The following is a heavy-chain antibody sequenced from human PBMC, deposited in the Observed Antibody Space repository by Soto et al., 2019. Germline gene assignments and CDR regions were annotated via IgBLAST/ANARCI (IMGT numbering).Heavy chain of an antibody. J-gene: IGHJ4*02. V-gene: IGHV3-30-3*01. CDR1: GFTFSSYA. CDR3: AREGWYYDSSGYYVPTYYFDY. D-gene: IGHD3-22*01. CDR2: ISYDGSNK. Sequence: QVQLVESGGGVVQPGRSLRLSCAASGFTFSSYAMHWVHQAPGKGLEWVAVISYDGSNKYYADSVKGRFTISRDNSKNTLYLQMNSLRAEDTAVYYCAREGWYYDSSGYYVPTYYFDYGGQGTLVTVSS.